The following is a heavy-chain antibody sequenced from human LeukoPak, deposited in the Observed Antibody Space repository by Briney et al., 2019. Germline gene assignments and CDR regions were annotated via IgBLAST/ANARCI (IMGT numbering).Heavy chain of an antibody. D-gene: IGHD2-15*01. CDR1: GYTLTELS. CDR2: FDPEDGET. V-gene: IGHV1-24*01. J-gene: IGHJ6*02. Sequence: ASVKVSCKVSGYTLTELSMHWVRQAPGKGLEWMGGFDPEDGETIYAQKFQGRVTMTEDTSTDTAYMELSSLRSEDTAVYYCATDSYCSGGSCYSEAYYYYGMDVWGQGTTVTVS. CDR3: ATDSYCSGGSCYSEAYYYYGMDV.